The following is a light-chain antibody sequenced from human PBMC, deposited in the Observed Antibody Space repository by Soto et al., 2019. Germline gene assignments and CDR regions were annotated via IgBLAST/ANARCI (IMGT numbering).Light chain of an antibody. CDR1: QSVNNRY. Sequence: EIVLTQSPGTLSLSPGERATLSCRASQSVNNRYLAWYQQIPGQAPRLVIFGASSRATGIPDRFIGSGSGTDFSLTISRLEPEDFAVYCCQQHSRSPGVTFGGGTKVEIK. CDR2: GAS. V-gene: IGKV3-20*01. J-gene: IGKJ4*01. CDR3: QQHSRSPGVT.